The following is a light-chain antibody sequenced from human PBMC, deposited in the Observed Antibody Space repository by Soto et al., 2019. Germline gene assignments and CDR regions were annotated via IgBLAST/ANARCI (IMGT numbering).Light chain of an antibody. CDR3: QQYKSWPPLT. CDR2: GAS. CDR1: QSISAN. Sequence: DIVMTQSPAILSVSLGERATLSCLASQSISANLAWYQQRSGQAPRLLIYGASTRATGVPARFSGSGSGTEFTLTISSLQSDYFAIYYCQQYKSWPPLTFGGGTKVE. J-gene: IGKJ4*01. V-gene: IGKV3-15*01.